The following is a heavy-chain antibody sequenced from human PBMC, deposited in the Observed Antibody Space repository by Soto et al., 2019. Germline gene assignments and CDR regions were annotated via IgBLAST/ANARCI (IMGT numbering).Heavy chain of an antibody. D-gene: IGHD2-2*01. CDR3: ARGDQCSSTSCYPYYLDS. CDR1: GGSFSDYY. CDR2: INHSGRT. Sequence: QVHLPQWGAGLLKPSETLSLTCAVYGGSFSDYYWSWIRQPPGKGLEWIGEINHSGRTNYNPSLKSRVTISAVTSKNQVSLKLNSVTAADTAMYYCARGDQCSSTSCYPYYLDSWGQGTLVTVSS. V-gene: IGHV4-34*01. J-gene: IGHJ4*02.